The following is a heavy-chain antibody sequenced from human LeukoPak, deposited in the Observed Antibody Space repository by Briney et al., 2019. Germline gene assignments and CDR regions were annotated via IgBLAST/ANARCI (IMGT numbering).Heavy chain of an antibody. CDR2: IYYSGST. D-gene: IGHD3-10*01. J-gene: IGHJ4*02. CDR1: GGSISSSSHY. V-gene: IGHV4-39*01. CDR3: AYHGGPFDY. Sequence: PSETLSLTCTVSGGSISSSSHYWGWIRQPPGKGLEWIGSIYYSGSTYYNPSLKSRVTISVDTSKNQFSLKLNSVTAADTAVYYCAYHGGPFDYWGQGTLVTVSS.